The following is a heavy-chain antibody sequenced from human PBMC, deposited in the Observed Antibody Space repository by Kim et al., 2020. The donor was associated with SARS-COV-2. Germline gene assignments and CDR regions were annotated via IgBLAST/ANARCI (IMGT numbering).Heavy chain of an antibody. Sequence: GGSLRLSCAASGFTFSSYGMHWVRQAPGKGLEWVAVIWYDGSNKYYADSVKGRFTISRDNSKNTLYLQMNSLRAEDTAVYYCAREGRLLWFGELFMGEHNNWFGPWGQGTLVTVSS. CDR2: IWYDGSNK. D-gene: IGHD3-10*01. CDR1: GFTFSSYG. V-gene: IGHV3-33*01. J-gene: IGHJ5*02. CDR3: AREGRLLWFGELFMGEHNNWFGP.